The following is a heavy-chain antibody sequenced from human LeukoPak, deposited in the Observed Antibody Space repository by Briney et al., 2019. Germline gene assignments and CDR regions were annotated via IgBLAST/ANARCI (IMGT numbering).Heavy chain of an antibody. Sequence: SENLSLTCTVSGGSISSYYWTWIRQPPGKGLEWIGYIYYSGSTNYNPSLKSRVTISIDTSKNQFSLKLSSVTAADTAVYYCARDRSRDGYKGDRFDIWGQGTMVTVSS. CDR2: IYYSGST. CDR1: GGSISSYY. CDR3: ARDRSRDGYKGDRFDI. J-gene: IGHJ3*02. D-gene: IGHD5-24*01. V-gene: IGHV4-59*01.